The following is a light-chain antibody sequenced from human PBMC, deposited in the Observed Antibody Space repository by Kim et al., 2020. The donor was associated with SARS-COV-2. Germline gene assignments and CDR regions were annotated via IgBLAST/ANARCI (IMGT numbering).Light chain of an antibody. Sequence: SASVGDRVPITCRASQTISSLLAWYQQKPGKAPNLLIYDASTLASGVPSRFSGSGSGTEFTLTISSLQPDDFATYYCQQYNSYLYTFGQGTKLEI. J-gene: IGKJ2*01. CDR3: QQYNSYLYT. CDR1: QTISSL. V-gene: IGKV1-5*01. CDR2: DAS.